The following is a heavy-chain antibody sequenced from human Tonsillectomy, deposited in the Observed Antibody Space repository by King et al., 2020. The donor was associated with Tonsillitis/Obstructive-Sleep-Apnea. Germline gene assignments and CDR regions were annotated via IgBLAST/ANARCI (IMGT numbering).Heavy chain of an antibody. Sequence: QLVQSGAEVKKPGESLKISCKASGYSFTNYWIAWVRQMPGKGLEWMGIIYPADSDTRYSPPLQGQVTMSEDKSISTAYLQWNTLKASDTAMYYCARRYDRRGYYDSKFDYWGQGTLVTVSS. CDR2: IYPADSDT. CDR3: ARRYDRRGYYDSKFDY. J-gene: IGHJ4*02. V-gene: IGHV5-51*03. CDR1: GYSFTNYW. D-gene: IGHD3-22*01.